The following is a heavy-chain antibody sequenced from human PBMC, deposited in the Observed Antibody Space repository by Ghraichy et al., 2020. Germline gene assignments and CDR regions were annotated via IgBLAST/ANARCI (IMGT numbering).Heavy chain of an antibody. Sequence: ASVKVSCKASGYTFTGYYMHWVRQAPGQGLEWMGWINPNSGGTNYAQKFQGWVTMTRDTSISTAYMELSRLRSDDTAVYYCARDSYYYDSSGYSAGDLGYWGQGTLVTVSS. D-gene: IGHD3-22*01. J-gene: IGHJ4*02. CDR2: INPNSGGT. CDR1: GYTFTGYY. V-gene: IGHV1-2*04. CDR3: ARDSYYYDSSGYSAGDLGY.